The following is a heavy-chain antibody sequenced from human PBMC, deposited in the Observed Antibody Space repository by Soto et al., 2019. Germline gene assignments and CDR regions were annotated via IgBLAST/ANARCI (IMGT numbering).Heavy chain of an antibody. D-gene: IGHD1-20*01. CDR3: ARDRRVTDYYYGMDV. V-gene: IGHV3-33*01. Sequence: XGSLIPSCAASGVTFSSYGMHWVRQAPGKGLEWVAVIWYDGSNKYYADSVKGRFTISRDNSKNTLYLQMNSLRAEDTAVYYCARDRRVTDYYYGMDVWGQGTTVTVSS. CDR1: GVTFSSYG. CDR2: IWYDGSNK. J-gene: IGHJ6*02.